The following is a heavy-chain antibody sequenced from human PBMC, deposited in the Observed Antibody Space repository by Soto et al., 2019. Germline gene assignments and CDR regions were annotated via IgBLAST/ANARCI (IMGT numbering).Heavy chain of an antibody. V-gene: IGHV1-18*01. Sequence: HVELVQSGAEVKKPGASVMVSCKASGYTFSSFGISWVRQAPGQGLEWMAWISTYNGDTNYAQKLQGRVTMTTDTSTTTAYMELRGLRSDDTAMYYCTRDSTSTLYGMDVWGQGTTVTVSS. J-gene: IGHJ6*02. CDR3: TRDSTSTLYGMDV. CDR1: GYTFSSFG. CDR2: ISTYNGDT. D-gene: IGHD6-6*01.